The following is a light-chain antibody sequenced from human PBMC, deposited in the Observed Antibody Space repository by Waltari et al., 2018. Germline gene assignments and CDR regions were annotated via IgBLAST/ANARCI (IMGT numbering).Light chain of an antibody. CDR3: MQATHKPYA. CDR1: QGLLHSDGKTY. V-gene: IGKV2-29*02. CDR2: EVS. J-gene: IGKJ2*01. Sequence: DTVMTQTPLSLSVTPGQPASISCKSSQGLLHSDGKTYFYWHLQRPGQSPQILIYEVSRRSSGVPDRFSGSGAGTDFTLKISRVEAEDVGVYYCMQATHKPYAFGQGTKLEIK.